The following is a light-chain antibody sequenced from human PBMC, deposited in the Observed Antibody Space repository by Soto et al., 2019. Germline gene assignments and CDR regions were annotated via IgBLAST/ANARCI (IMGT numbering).Light chain of an antibody. CDR2: TAS. Sequence: DIQLTQSPSFLSASVGDRVTITCRASQGISNYLAWYQQKAGKAPKLLIHTASTLQNGVPSRFSGSGSGTEFTLTMSSLQPEDLATYYCEHRHSYPLTFGGGTKVEIK. CDR1: QGISNY. J-gene: IGKJ4*01. V-gene: IGKV1-9*01. CDR3: EHRHSYPLT.